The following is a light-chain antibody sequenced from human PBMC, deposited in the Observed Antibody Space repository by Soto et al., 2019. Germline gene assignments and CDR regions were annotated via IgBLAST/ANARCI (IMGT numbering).Light chain of an antibody. J-gene: IGKJ3*01. CDR3: QQYGSSLFT. V-gene: IGKV3-20*01. Sequence: EIVLTQSPGTLSLSPGERATLSCRASQSVSSSYLAWYQQKPGQAPSLLIYAASSRATGIPDRFSGSGSGTDCTLTISRLEPEDFAVYYCQQYGSSLFTFGPGTKVDIK. CDR1: QSVSSSY. CDR2: AAS.